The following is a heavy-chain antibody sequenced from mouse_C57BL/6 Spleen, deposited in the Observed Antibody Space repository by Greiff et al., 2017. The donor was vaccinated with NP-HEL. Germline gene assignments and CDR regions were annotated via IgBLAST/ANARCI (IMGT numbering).Heavy chain of an antibody. CDR2: IDPETGGT. Sequence: VKLVESGAELVRPGASVTLSCKASGYTFTDYEMHWVKQTPVHGLEWIGAIDPETGGTAYNQKFKGKAILTADKSSSTAYMELRSLTSEDSAVYYCKRMGVLRHDVWGTGTTVTVSS. CDR3: KRMGVLRHDV. J-gene: IGHJ1*03. D-gene: IGHD1-2*01. CDR1: GYTFTDYE. V-gene: IGHV1-15*01.